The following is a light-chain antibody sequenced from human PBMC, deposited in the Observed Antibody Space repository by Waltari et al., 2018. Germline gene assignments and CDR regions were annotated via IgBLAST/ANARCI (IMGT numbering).Light chain of an antibody. CDR2: ENS. Sequence: TQPPSVSAAPGQRVTISCSGGSSNLGNNYVSWYRQFPGTAPKLLIYENSERPSGIPGRFSGSKSGTSATLDITGLQAGDEGDYYCGTWDSSLSGAVFGGGTHLTVL. V-gene: IGLV1-51*02. J-gene: IGLJ7*01. CDR3: GTWDSSLSGAV. CDR1: SSNLGNNY.